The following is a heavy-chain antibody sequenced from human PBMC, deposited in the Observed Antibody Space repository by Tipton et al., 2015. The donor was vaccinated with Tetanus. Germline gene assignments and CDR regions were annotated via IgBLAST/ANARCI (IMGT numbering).Heavy chain of an antibody. CDR3: ARDFLIAVSYFDF. J-gene: IGHJ4*02. CDR2: INQDGTES. V-gene: IGHV3-7*01. D-gene: IGHD2/OR15-2a*01. Sequence: VQLVQSGAGLVQPGGSLRLSCVASGYPFTRYWMSWVRQAPGKGLEWVGNINQDGTESYYVDSMKDRFTISRDNAKNSLYLDMNSLREDDTAVYYCARDFLIAVSYFDFWGQGALVTVSS. CDR1: GYPFTRYW.